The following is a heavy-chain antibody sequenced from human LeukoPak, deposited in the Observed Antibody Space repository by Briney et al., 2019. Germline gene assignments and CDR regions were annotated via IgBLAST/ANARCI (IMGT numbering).Heavy chain of an antibody. D-gene: IGHD5-24*01. Sequence: GGSLRLSCIASGFTFSNYGMSWVRQAPGKGLEWVSIISGSGDRTLHADSVKGRFTVSRDNSKNTLYLQMNSLRAEDTAVYYCAKLIFAPVEMATGYFDYWGQGTLVTVSS. J-gene: IGHJ4*02. V-gene: IGHV3-23*01. CDR2: ISGSGDRT. CDR1: GFTFSNYG. CDR3: AKLIFAPVEMATGYFDY.